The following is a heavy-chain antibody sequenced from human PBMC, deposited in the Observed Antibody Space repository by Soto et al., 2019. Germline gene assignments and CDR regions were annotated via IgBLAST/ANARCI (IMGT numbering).Heavy chain of an antibody. CDR2: IPQEGVDG. D-gene: IGHD6-13*01. CDR1: GFVFSMYS. CDR3: AKDSWYFDL. V-gene: IGHV3-7*01. Sequence: GGSLRLSCEVSGFVFSMYSMSWVRQTPGKGLEWVAKIPQEGVDGHYADSVKGRFTISRDNGKNSLYLQMNNLRAEDTGVYYCAKDSWYFDLWSQGSLVTVSS. J-gene: IGHJ4*02.